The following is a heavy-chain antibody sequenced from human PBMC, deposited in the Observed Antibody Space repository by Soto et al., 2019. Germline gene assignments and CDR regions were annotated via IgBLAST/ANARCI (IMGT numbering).Heavy chain of an antibody. CDR2: ISGSGGST. V-gene: IGHV3-23*01. CDR3: ASLYKSTFLVGSHS. Sequence: GGSLRLSCAASGFTFSSYAMSWVRQAPGKGLEWVSAISGSGGSTYYADSVKGRFTISRDNSKNTLYLQMNNLRAEDTAVYYCASLYKSTFLVGSHSWGQGTLVTVSS. J-gene: IGHJ4*02. CDR1: GFTFSSYA. D-gene: IGHD3-10*01.